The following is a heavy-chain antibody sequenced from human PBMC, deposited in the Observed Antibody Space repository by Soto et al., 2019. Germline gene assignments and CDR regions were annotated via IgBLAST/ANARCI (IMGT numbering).Heavy chain of an antibody. Sequence: EVQLLESGGGLVQPGGSLRLSCAASGFTFSSYAMSWVRQAPGKGLEWVSAISANGADTFYADSVKGRFIISRDNSKNTLSLQMNSLRAEDTAVFFCVSGRATYCSNGGCYPSYFDSWGQGTLVTVSS. CDR2: ISANGADT. D-gene: IGHD2-8*01. CDR1: GFTFSSYA. J-gene: IGHJ4*02. V-gene: IGHV3-23*01. CDR3: VSGRATYCSNGGCYPSYFDS.